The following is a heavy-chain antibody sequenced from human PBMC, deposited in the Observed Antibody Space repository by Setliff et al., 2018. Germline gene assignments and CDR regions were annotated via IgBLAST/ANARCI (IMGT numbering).Heavy chain of an antibody. CDR1: GYTFASYD. CDR2: MNPNSGNT. V-gene: IGHV1-8*03. D-gene: IGHD3-10*01. J-gene: IGHJ4*02. Sequence: ASVKVSCKASGYTFASYDINWVRQATGQGLEWMGWMNPNSGNTGYAQKFQGRVTITRNTSISTAYMELSSLRSEDTAVYYCARGLLWFGEPSWWGQGTLVTVSS. CDR3: ARGLLWFGEPSW.